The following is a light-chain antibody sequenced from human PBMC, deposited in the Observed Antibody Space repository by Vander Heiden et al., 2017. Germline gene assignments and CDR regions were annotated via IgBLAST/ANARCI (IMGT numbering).Light chain of an antibody. Sequence: IQMTQSPSSLSASLGDRVTITCRASQDIGNDLSWYQQKPGKAPKVLISVVSSLQGGDPSRFSGSGFGTDFTLTIRSLQPEDFAAYYCLQDHIFPWTLGQGTKVEIK. CDR1: QDIGND. CDR2: VVS. V-gene: IGKV1-6*02. J-gene: IGKJ1*01. CDR3: LQDHIFPWT.